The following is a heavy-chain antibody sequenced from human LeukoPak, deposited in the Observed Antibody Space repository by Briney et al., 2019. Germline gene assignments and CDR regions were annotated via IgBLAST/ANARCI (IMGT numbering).Heavy chain of an antibody. Sequence: GGSLRLSCAASGFTFSSYGMHWVRQAPGKGLEWVAVISYDGSNKYYADSMKGRFTISRDNSKNTLYLQMNSLRAEDTAVYYRAKDPGFGYDFWSGYSTNWFDPWGQGALVTVSS. CDR2: ISYDGSNK. V-gene: IGHV3-30*18. CDR1: GFTFSSYG. J-gene: IGHJ5*02. D-gene: IGHD3-3*01. CDR3: AKDPGFGYDFWSGYSTNWFDP.